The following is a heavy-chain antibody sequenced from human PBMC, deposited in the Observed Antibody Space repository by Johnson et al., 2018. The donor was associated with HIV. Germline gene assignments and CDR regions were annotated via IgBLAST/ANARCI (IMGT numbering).Heavy chain of an antibody. CDR1: GFTFSDYY. Sequence: QVQLVESGGGLVKPGGSLRLSCAASGFTFSDYYMRWIRQAPGTGLEWVSDISSSGSTIYYADPVKGRFTISRDNAKNSLKRQMNSLRAEDTAVYYCARDRIAAAVHDAFDIWGQGTMVTVSS. CDR2: ISSSGSTI. D-gene: IGHD6-13*01. CDR3: ARDRIAAAVHDAFDI. V-gene: IGHV3-11*04. J-gene: IGHJ3*02.